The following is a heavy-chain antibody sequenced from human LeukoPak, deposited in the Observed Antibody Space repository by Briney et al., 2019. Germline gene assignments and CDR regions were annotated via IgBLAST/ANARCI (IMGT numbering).Heavy chain of an antibody. Sequence: GGSLRLSCAASGFTFSSYAMHWVRQAPGKGLEWVAVISYDGSNKYYADSVKGRFTISRDNSKNTLYLQMNSLRAEDTAVYYCARDLYSSSWYVGRYFDYWGQGTLVTVSS. CDR1: GFTFSSYA. D-gene: IGHD6-13*01. CDR3: ARDLYSSSWYVGRYFDY. CDR2: ISYDGSNK. V-gene: IGHV3-30-3*01. J-gene: IGHJ4*02.